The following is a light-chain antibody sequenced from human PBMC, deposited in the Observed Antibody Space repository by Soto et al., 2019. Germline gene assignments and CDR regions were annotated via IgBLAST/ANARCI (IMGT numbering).Light chain of an antibody. CDR1: QSVSNNY. CDR2: GAS. Sequence: ELVLTQSPGTLSLSPGESATLSCRASQSVSNNYLAWYQQKPGQAPRLLIYGASNRATGIPDRFSGSGSGTDFTLTISRLEPEDFAVYYCQQYGSSGTVGQGTKVDIK. CDR3: QQYGSSGT. V-gene: IGKV3-20*01. J-gene: IGKJ1*01.